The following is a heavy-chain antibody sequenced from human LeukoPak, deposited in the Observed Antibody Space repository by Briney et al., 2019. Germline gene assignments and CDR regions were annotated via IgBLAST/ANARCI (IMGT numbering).Heavy chain of an antibody. V-gene: IGHV4-38-2*01. Sequence: PSETLSLTCVVSGYSIRSGYYWGRIRQAPRKGVEWSWRFYHSGSKYYYPSLKSRVTISVDTSKNQFSLKLSSVTAADTDVYYCARHVSNDDDVVPAAHFDYWGQGTLVTVS. CDR2: FYHSGSK. CDR3: ARHVSNDDDVVPAAHFDY. D-gene: IGHD2-2*01. J-gene: IGHJ4*02. CDR1: GYSIRSGYY.